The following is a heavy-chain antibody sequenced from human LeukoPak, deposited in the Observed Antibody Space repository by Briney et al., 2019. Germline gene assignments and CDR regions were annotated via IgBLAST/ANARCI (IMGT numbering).Heavy chain of an antibody. J-gene: IGHJ6*03. D-gene: IGHD4-23*01. Sequence: SETLSLTYTASGGSISSSSYYWGWIRQPPGKGLEWIGSIYYSGSTYYNPSLKSRVTISVDTSKNQFSLKLSSVTAADTAVYYCARPVVTRYYYYYMDVWGKGTTVTVSS. V-gene: IGHV4-39*07. CDR1: GGSISSSSYY. CDR2: IYYSGST. CDR3: ARPVVTRYYYYYMDV.